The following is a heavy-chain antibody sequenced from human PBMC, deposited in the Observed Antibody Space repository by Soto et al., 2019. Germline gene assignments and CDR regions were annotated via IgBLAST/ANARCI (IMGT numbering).Heavy chain of an antibody. V-gene: IGHV4-34*01. D-gene: IGHD3-22*01. CDR3: ARTVTTGSYYYDSSGYPTVDY. CDR2: MNHSGST. J-gene: IGHJ4*02. Sequence: QVQLQQWGAGLLKPSETLSLTCAVYGGSFSGYYWSWIRQPSGKGLEWIGEMNHSGSTNYNPSLKSRVTISVDKSKNQFSLKLSYVTAADTAVYYCARTVTTGSYYYDSSGYPTVDYWGQGTLVTVSS. CDR1: GGSFSGYY.